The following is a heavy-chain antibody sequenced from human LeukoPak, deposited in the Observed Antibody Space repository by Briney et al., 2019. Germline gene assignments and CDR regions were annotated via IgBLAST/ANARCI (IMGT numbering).Heavy chain of an antibody. V-gene: IGHV4-59*01. CDR2: IYSIGST. CDR3: TRDRASGRNWFDP. Sequence: SETLSLTCTVAGASISSNSSSWVRQPPRKGLEWIGYIYSIGSTKYNPSLKSRVTISVDTSKNQFSLKLNSVTAADTAVYYCTRDRASGRNWFDPWGQGTLVTVSP. D-gene: IGHD6-13*01. CDR1: GASISSNS. J-gene: IGHJ5*02.